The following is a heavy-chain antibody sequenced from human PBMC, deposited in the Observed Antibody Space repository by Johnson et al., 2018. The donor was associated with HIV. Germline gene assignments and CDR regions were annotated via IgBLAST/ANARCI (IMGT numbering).Heavy chain of an antibody. D-gene: IGHD6-6*01. CDR3: ARGPARADAFDI. CDR1: GFTFSDYY. CDR2: ISSSGSTI. J-gene: IGHJ3*02. V-gene: IGHV3-11*01. Sequence: QVQLVESGGGVVQPGGSLRLSCAASGFTFSDYYMSWIRQAPGKGLEWVSYISSSGSTIYYADSVKGRFTISRDNSKNTLYLQMNSLRAEDTAVYYCARGPARADAFDIWGQGTMVTVSS.